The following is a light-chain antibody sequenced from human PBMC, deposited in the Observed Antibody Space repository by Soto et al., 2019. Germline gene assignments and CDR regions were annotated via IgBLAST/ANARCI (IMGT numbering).Light chain of an antibody. CDR3: QQYNNCPPVT. CDR1: QSVSSN. Sequence: EIVMTQSPATLSVSPGEGATLSCRASQSVSSNLAWYQQKPGQAPRLLIYGASTRATGIPARFSGSGSGTEFSPPISSLQSEDDVVFYCQQYNNCPPVTFGQGTKLEIK. V-gene: IGKV3-15*01. CDR2: GAS. J-gene: IGKJ2*01.